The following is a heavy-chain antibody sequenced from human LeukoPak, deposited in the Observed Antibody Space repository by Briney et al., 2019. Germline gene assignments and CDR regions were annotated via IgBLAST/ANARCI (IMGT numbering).Heavy chain of an antibody. CDR1: GYTFTGYY. CDR2: INPNSGGT. Sequence: ASVKVSCKASGYTFTGYYMHWVRQAPGQGLEWMGGINPNSGGTNYAQKFQGRVTMTRDTSISTAYMELSRLRSDDTAVYYCARDLENYYGSGSYEGDYWGQGTLVTVSS. CDR3: ARDLENYYGSGSYEGDY. V-gene: IGHV1-2*02. J-gene: IGHJ4*02. D-gene: IGHD3-10*01.